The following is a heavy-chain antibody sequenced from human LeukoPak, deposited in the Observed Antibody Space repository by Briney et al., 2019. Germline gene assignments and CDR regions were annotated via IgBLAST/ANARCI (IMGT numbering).Heavy chain of an antibody. V-gene: IGHV1-2*02. CDR3: ARATPWTTIFGVVIQEGGFDY. D-gene: IGHD3-3*01. Sequence: GASVKVSCKASGYTFTGYYMHWVRQAPGQGLEWMGWINPNSGGTNYAQKFQGRVTMTRDTSISTAYMELSRLRSDDTAVYYCARATPWTTIFGVVIQEGGFDYWGQGTLVTVSS. CDR2: INPNSGGT. J-gene: IGHJ4*02. CDR1: GYTFTGYY.